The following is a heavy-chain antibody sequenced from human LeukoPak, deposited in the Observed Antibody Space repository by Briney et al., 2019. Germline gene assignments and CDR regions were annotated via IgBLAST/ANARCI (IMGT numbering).Heavy chain of an antibody. V-gene: IGHV3-23*01. CDR3: GRLHPTDNWFDP. J-gene: IGHJ5*02. CDR2: ISGSGGST. D-gene: IGHD4-11*01. Sequence: HLGGSLRLSCAASGFTFSSYAMSWVRQAPGKGLEWVSAISGSGGSTYCADSVKGRFAISRDNSKNTLYLQMNSLRAEDTAVYYCGRLHPTDNWFDPWGQGTLVTVSS. CDR1: GFTFSSYA.